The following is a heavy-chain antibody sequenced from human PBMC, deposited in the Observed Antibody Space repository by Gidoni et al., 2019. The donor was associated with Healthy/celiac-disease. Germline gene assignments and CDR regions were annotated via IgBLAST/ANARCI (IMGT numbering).Heavy chain of an antibody. CDR1: GGSISSGDYY. D-gene: IGHD4-17*01. Sequence: QVQLQESGPGLVKPSQTLSLTFTVSGGSISSGDYYWSWIRQPPGKGLEWIGYIYYSGSTYYNPSLKSRVTRSVDTSKNQFSLKLSSVTAADTAVYYCARVLGGDYPLDYFDYWGQGTLVTVSS. V-gene: IGHV4-30-4*01. CDR3: ARVLGGDYPLDYFDY. CDR2: IYYSGST. J-gene: IGHJ4*02.